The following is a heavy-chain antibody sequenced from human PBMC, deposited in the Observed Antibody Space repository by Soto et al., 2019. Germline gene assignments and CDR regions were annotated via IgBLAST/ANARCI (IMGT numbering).Heavy chain of an antibody. CDR2: IYQSGST. J-gene: IGHJ4*02. CDR3: AREDYNDYFDF. V-gene: IGHV4-30-2*06. Sequence: QVQLQESGPGLVKPSQTLSLTCAVSGVSINTGGYSWNWIRQSPGKALEWMGHIYQSGSTYYKPSLKGRITISVDMSNNDFSLEVTSVTPADTAVYFCAREDYNDYFDFWGQGALVTVSS. D-gene: IGHD4-4*01. CDR1: GVSINTGGYS.